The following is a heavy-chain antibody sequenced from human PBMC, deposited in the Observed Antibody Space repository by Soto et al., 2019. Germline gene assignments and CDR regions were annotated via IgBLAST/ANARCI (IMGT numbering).Heavy chain of an antibody. V-gene: IGHV6-1*01. J-gene: IGHJ6*02. CDR3: ARDSGLPXAVAGTVDVDYYYGMDV. CDR1: GDSVSSNSAA. Sequence: PSQPLSLTCAISGDSVSSNSAAWNWIRQSPSRGLEWLGGTYYRSKWYNDYAVSVKSRITINPDTSKNQFSLQLNSVTPEDTAVYYCARDSGLPXAVAGTVDVDYYYGMDVWGQGTTVTVSS. D-gene: IGHD6-19*01. CDR2: TYYRSKWYN.